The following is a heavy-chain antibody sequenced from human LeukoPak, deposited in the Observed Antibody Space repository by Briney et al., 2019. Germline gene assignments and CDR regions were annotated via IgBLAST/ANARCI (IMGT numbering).Heavy chain of an antibody. V-gene: IGHV3-21*06. CDR1: GFTFSTYD. CDR2: ISSSGSYI. J-gene: IGHJ4*02. Sequence: SGGSLRLSCAASGFTFSTYDMNWVRQAPGKGLEWVSSISSSGSYIYYADSLKGRFAISRDNAKNSLYLQMNNLRAEDTAVYYCARHRRFTMVRAIDYWGQGTLVTVSS. D-gene: IGHD3-10*01. CDR3: ARHRRFTMVRAIDY.